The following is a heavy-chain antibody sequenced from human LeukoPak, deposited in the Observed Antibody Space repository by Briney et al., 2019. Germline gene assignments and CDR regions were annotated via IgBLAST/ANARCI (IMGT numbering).Heavy chain of an antibody. CDR2: ISGTGYNT. CDR1: GFTFRNCA. J-gene: IGHJ4*02. CDR3: ARHVSGSLFHFDY. Sequence: PGGSLRLSCAASGFTFRNCAMSWVRQAPGKGLEWVSGISGTGYNTYYADSVKGRFTISRDNSKNTLYLQMNSLGAEDTAVYYCARHVSGSLFHFDYWGQTTLVTVSS. D-gene: IGHD3-10*01. V-gene: IGHV3-23*01.